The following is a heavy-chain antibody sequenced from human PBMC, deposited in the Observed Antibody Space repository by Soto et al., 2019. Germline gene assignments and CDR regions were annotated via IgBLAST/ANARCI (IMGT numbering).Heavy chain of an antibody. D-gene: IGHD3-22*01. CDR2: IYYSGST. CDR1: GGSVSSGSYY. CDR3: ASDLPGRYYYDSRVPFDI. Sequence: KSSETLSLTCTVSGGSVSSGSYYWSWIRQPPGKGLEWIGYIYYSGSTNYNPSLKSRVTISVDTSKNQFSLKLSSVTAADTAVYYCASDLPGRYYYDSRVPFDIWGQGTMVTVSS. J-gene: IGHJ3*02. V-gene: IGHV4-61*01.